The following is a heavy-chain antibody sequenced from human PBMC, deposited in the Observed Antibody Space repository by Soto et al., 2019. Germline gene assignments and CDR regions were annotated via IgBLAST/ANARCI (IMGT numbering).Heavy chain of an antibody. Sequence: PGGSLRLSCAASGFTFTDYAMNWVRQAPGKGLEWVSYIGIGSSTKYYADSVKGRFTISRDNAKNSLYLQMNSLRAEDTAVYYCARDQLYYNDISGRPLNAFDVWGQGTMVTV. D-gene: IGHD3-22*01. J-gene: IGHJ3*01. CDR2: IGIGSSTK. CDR3: ARDQLYYNDISGRPLNAFDV. V-gene: IGHV3-48*01. CDR1: GFTFTDYA.